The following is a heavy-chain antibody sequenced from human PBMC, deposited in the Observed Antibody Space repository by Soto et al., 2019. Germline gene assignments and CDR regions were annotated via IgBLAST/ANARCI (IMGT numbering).Heavy chain of an antibody. J-gene: IGHJ6*02. V-gene: IGHV1-2*04. CDR3: ARDLHLTLDCICISCHHPPYGMVF. Sequence: GASVKVSCKASGYTFTGYYMHWVRQAPGQGLEWMGWINPNSGGTNYAQKFQGWVTMTRDTSISTAYMELSRLRSDDTAVYYCARDLHLTLDCICISCHHPPYGMVFRCQGIMVTGFS. D-gene: IGHD2-2*01. CDR1: GYTFTGYY. CDR2: INPNSGGT.